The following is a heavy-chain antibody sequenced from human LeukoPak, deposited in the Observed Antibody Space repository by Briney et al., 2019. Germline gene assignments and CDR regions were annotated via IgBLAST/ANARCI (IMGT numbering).Heavy chain of an antibody. D-gene: IGHD3-16*02. CDR2: IDHSGST. J-gene: IGHJ6*03. V-gene: IGHV4-34*01. CDR1: GGSFSGYY. CDR3: ARGMITFGGVIVKGYYYMDV. Sequence: SETLSLTCAVYGGSFSGYYWTWIRQPPGKGLEWIGEIDHSGSTNYNPSLKSRVTISVDTSKNQFSLKLSSVTAADTAVYYCARGMITFGGVIVKGYYYMDVWGKGTTVTVSS.